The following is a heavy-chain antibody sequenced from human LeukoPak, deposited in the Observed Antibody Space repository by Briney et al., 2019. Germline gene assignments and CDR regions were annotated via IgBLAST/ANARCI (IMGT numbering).Heavy chain of an antibody. CDR1: GFTFSSYE. D-gene: IGHD2-15*01. V-gene: IGHV3-48*03. CDR3: ARVSGGSCYDY. CDR2: ISSSGSTI. Sequence: GGSLILSCAASGFTFSSYEMNWVRQAPGKGLEWVSYISSSGSTIYYADSVKGRFTISRDNAKNSLYLQMNSLRAEDTAVYYCARVSGGSCYDYWGQGTLVTVSS. J-gene: IGHJ4*02.